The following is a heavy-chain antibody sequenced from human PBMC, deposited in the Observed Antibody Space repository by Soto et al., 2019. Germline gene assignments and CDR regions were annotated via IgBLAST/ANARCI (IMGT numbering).Heavy chain of an antibody. Sequence: SETLSLTCTVSGGSISSYYWSWILQPPGKGLEWIGYIYYSGSTNYNPSLKSRVTISVDTSKNQFSLKLSSVTAADTAVYYCARGDGYDSSAFDIWGQGTMVTVSS. D-gene: IGHD5-12*01. CDR3: ARGDGYDSSAFDI. CDR2: IYYSGST. V-gene: IGHV4-59*01. CDR1: GGSISSYY. J-gene: IGHJ3*02.